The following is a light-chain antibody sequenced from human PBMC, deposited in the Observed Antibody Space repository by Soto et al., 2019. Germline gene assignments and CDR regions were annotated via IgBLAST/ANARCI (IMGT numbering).Light chain of an antibody. V-gene: IGKV1D-12*01. CDR2: GAS. Sequence: DIQLTQSPSSVSASVGDSVTISCRASQGISTWLAWYQQKAGKAPKLLIYGASRLLNGVPSRFSGSGSGTYFTLTISSRQPEDFATYYCQQTDGFPRTFGQGTKVEIK. CDR1: QGISTW. CDR3: QQTDGFPRT. J-gene: IGKJ1*01.